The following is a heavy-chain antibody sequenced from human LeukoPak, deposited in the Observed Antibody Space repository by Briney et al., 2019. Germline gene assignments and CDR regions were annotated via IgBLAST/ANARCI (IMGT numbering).Heavy chain of an antibody. V-gene: IGHV4-59*12. CDR2: ISYSGNT. J-gene: IGHJ4*02. CDR3: ARDRGSYPYYFDY. D-gene: IGHD1-26*01. Sequence: KPSETLSLTCTASGGSISSYYWSWVRQTPGKGLEWIGYISYSGNTNYNPSLKSRVTISLDKSKNQFSLKLSSVTAADTAVYYCARDRGSYPYYFDYWGQGTLVTVSS. CDR1: GGSISSYY.